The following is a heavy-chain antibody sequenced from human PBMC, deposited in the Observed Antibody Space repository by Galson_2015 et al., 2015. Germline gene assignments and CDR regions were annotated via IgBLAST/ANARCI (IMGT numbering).Heavy chain of an antibody. CDR2: ILYTGNTK. V-gene: IGHV3-30*01. D-gene: IGHD3-10*01. Sequence: SLRLSCAAHGFSFSNYAMHWVRQAPGKGLEWVAVILYTGNTKYYADSVRGRFTISRDTSNNTLYLQMNNLGTDDTAVYYCAGPSLAGGSASQSFYYYMDVWGKGTTVTVSS. CDR3: AGPSLAGGSASQSFYYYMDV. J-gene: IGHJ6*03. CDR1: GFSFSNYA.